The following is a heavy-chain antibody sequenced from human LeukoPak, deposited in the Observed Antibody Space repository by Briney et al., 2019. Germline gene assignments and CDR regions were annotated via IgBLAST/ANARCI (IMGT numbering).Heavy chain of an antibody. D-gene: IGHD2-21*01. CDR1: GFTVSSNY. V-gene: IGHV3-23*01. CDR2: ISGSGDST. J-gene: IGHJ4*02. CDR3: AKSAAVVKGDFDY. Sequence: PGGSLRLSCAASGFTVSSNYMSWVRQGPGKGLEWVSAISGSGDSTHYADSVKGRLTISRDNSKNTLYLQMNSLRAEEDTAVYYCAKSAAVVKGDFDYWGQGTLVTVSS.